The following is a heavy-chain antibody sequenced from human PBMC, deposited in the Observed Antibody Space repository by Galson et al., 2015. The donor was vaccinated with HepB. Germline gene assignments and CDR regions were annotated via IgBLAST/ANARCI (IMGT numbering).Heavy chain of an antibody. J-gene: IGHJ4*02. V-gene: IGHV3-73*01. CDR3: TRRGDSGWYGKEDY. Sequence: SLRLSCAASGSTFSGSAIHWVRQASGKGLEWIGRIRSKANSYATGYAASVKGRFTISRDGSKNTAYLQMNSLKTEDTAVYYCTRRGDSGWYGKEDYWGQGTLVTVPS. CDR1: GSTFSGSA. CDR2: IRSKANSYAT. D-gene: IGHD6-19*01.